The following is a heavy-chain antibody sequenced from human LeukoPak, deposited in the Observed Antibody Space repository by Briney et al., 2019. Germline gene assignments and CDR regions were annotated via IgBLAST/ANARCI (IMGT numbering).Heavy chain of an antibody. V-gene: IGHV3-23*01. J-gene: IGHJ5*02. CDR1: GFTFSSYA. Sequence: PGGSLRLSCAASGFTFSSYAMSWVRQAPGKGLEWVSAISGSGGSTYYADSVKGRFTISRDNSKNTLYLQMNSLRAEDTAVYYCAKDSYGSGMKNWFDPWGQGTLVTVSS. CDR2: ISGSGGST. D-gene: IGHD3-10*01. CDR3: AKDSYGSGMKNWFDP.